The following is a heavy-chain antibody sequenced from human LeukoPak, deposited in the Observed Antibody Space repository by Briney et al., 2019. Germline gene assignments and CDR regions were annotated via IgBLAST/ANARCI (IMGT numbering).Heavy chain of an antibody. CDR3: AKDRGAAAGYPPEY. V-gene: IGHV3-30*02. J-gene: IGHJ4*02. Sequence: PARCLGLSCPTSAPSLAKYGVHCVRQVQGKGLGWVAFIQTDGGNYYYADTVKGRFAISRDNSKSSLYLQMNSLRGEDMGVYYCAKDRGAAAGYPPEYWGQGTLVSVSS. CDR1: APSLAKYG. CDR2: IQTDGGNY. D-gene: IGHD6-13*01.